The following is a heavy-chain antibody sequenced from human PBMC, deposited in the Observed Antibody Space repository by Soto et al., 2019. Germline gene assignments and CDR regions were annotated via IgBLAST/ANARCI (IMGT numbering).Heavy chain of an antibody. CDR1: GGTFSSYA. J-gene: IGHJ3*02. V-gene: IGHV1-69*06. CDR2: VIPIFGTA. CDR3: ARELYCSGGSCYRDAFDI. Sequence: KVSCKASGGTFSSYAISWVRQAPGQGLEWMGGVIPIFGTANYAQKFQGRVTITADKSTSTAYMELSSLRSEDTAVYYCARELYCSGGSCYRDAFDIWGQGTMVTVSS. D-gene: IGHD2-15*01.